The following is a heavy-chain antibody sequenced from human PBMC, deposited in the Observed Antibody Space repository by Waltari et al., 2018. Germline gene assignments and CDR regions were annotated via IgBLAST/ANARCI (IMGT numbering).Heavy chain of an antibody. Sequence: EEHLVESGGGLVQPGGSLRLSCAASGFIFSNYEMNWIRQAPGKGLEWVSYIRGSGSTSYYADSAKGRFTISRDNAKNSLYLQMNSLRAEDTAVYYCARRDDYGDDPFWTWGQGTLVTVSS. CDR3: ARRDDYGDDPFWT. J-gene: IGHJ5*02. CDR1: GFIFSNYE. V-gene: IGHV3-48*03. CDR2: IRGSGSTS. D-gene: IGHD4-17*01.